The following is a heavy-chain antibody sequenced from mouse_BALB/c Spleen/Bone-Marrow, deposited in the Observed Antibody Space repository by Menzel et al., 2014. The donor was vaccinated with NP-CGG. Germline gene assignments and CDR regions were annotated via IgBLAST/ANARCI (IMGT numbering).Heavy chain of an antibody. CDR2: IWSGGST. J-gene: IGHJ3*01. CDR1: GFSLTSYG. Sequence: VKLVESGPGLVQPSQSLSITCTVSGFSLTSYGVHWVRQSPGKGLEWLGVIWSGGSTDYSAAFISRLSISKDNSKSQVFFKMNSLQANDTAIYYCARNSGGFAYWGQGTLVTVSA. V-gene: IGHV2-2*02. CDR3: ARNSGGFAY.